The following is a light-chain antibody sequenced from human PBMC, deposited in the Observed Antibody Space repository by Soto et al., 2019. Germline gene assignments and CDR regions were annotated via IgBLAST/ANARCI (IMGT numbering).Light chain of an antibody. CDR2: DAS. J-gene: IGKJ1*01. CDR1: QSLRSS. V-gene: IGKV3-15*01. Sequence: ETMMTQSPDTLPVSLGERATLSCRASQSLRSSLAWYQQKPGQAPRLLIYDASTRATGIPARFSGSGSGTDFTLTISGLQSEDFAVYYCQQYNNWPQTFGQGTKVEIK. CDR3: QQYNNWPQT.